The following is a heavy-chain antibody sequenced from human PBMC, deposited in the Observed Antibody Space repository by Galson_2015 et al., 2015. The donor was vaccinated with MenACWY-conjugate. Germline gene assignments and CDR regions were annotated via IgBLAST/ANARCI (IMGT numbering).Heavy chain of an antibody. CDR1: GYTFTSYA. CDR3: AREGSGSTYYYGMDV. Sequence: SVKVSCKASGYTFTSYAMHWVRQAPGQRLEWMGWINAGDGNTKYSQKFQGRVTITRDTSASTAYMELSSLRSEDTAVYYCAREGSGSTYYYGMDVWGQGTTVTVSS. V-gene: IGHV1-3*01. J-gene: IGHJ6*02. CDR2: INAGDGNT. D-gene: IGHD3-10*01.